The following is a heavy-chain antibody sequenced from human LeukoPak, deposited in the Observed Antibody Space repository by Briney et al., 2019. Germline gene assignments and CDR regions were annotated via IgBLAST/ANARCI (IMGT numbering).Heavy chain of an antibody. CDR1: GGTFSSYT. CDR3: ARGTTIVVVPAAPPNPFDYGMDV. D-gene: IGHD2-2*01. Sequence: SVKVSCKASGGTFSSYTISWVRQAPGQGLEWMGRIIPILGIANYAQKFQGRVTITADKSTSTAYMELSSLRSEDTAVYYCARGTTIVVVPAAPPNPFDYGMDVWGQGTTVTVSS. J-gene: IGHJ6*02. V-gene: IGHV1-69*02. CDR2: IIPILGIA.